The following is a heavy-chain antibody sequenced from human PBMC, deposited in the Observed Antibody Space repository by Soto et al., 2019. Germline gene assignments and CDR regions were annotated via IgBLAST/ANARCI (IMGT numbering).Heavy chain of an antibody. J-gene: IGHJ4*02. Sequence: PGGSLRLSCTVSGSTFSNAWMSWVRQAPGKGLEWVGRIKRKTDDGTTDYAAPVKGRFTISRDDSKNTLYLQMNSLKTEDTAVYYCTTGLSSGYYNLDYWCQGTLVTVSS. V-gene: IGHV3-15*01. CDR3: TTGLSSGYYNLDY. CDR2: IKRKTDDGTT. CDR1: GSTFSNAW. D-gene: IGHD3-22*01.